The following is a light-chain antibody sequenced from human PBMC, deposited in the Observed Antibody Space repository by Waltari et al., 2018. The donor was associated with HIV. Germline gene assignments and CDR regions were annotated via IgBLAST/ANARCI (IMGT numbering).Light chain of an antibody. V-gene: IGLV3-1*01. J-gene: IGLJ3*02. CDR1: RLDYKY. CDR3: QSWDSSYVV. CDR2: QNS. Sequence: SYELTQPPSVSVSPGQTASITCSGDRLDYKYVSWYQQKPGQSPVLVIDQNSGRPSGIPERFSGSKSGNTATLTISGTQAMDEADFYCQSWDSSYVVFGGGTKLIVL.